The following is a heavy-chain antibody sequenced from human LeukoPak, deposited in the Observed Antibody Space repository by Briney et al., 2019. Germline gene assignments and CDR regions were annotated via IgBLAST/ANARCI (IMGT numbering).Heavy chain of an antibody. CDR3: ARGQYHLLYWYFDL. D-gene: IGHD2-2*01. CDR1: GGSISSYY. CDR2: IYSSGST. V-gene: IGHV4-4*07. J-gene: IGHJ2*01. Sequence: NPSETLSLTCTVSGGSISSYYWSWIRQPAGKGLEWIGRIYSSGSTNYNPSLKSRVTMSVDTSKTQFSLKLSSVTAADTAVYYCARGQYHLLYWYFDLWGRGTLVTVSS.